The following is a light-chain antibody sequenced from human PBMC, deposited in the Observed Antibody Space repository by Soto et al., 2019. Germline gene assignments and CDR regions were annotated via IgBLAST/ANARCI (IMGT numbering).Light chain of an antibody. CDR1: KGVATN. V-gene: IGKV3-15*01. Sequence: EIVMTQSPATLSVSPGERASLSSRASKGVATNLAWYQQTAGQAPRLFIYGASTRATGIPARFSGSGSGTEFTLTISSLQSEDFAVYSCQQYTNWPYTFGQGTKLEIK. J-gene: IGKJ2*01. CDR2: GAS. CDR3: QQYTNWPYT.